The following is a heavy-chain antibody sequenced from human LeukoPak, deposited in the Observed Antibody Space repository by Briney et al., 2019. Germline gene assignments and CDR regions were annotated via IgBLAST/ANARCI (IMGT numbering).Heavy chain of an antibody. Sequence: PGGSLRLSCAASGFTFSSYWMSWVRQAPGKRLDWVAYISSTGSATYYADSVKGRFTISRDNAQNSLYLQMNSLRAEDTAVYYCSRPPISGSDYWGQGILVTVSS. V-gene: IGHV3-48*01. CDR2: ISSTGSAT. D-gene: IGHD5-12*01. J-gene: IGHJ4*02. CDR1: GFTFSSYW. CDR3: SRPPISGSDY.